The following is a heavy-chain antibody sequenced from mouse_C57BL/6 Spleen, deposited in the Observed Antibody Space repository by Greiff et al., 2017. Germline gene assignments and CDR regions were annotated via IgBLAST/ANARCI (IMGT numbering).Heavy chain of an antibody. D-gene: IGHD2-4*01. CDR1: GYTFTSYW. CDR3: ARCLYYDYDGFAY. J-gene: IGHJ3*01. V-gene: IGHV1-64*01. Sequence: VQLQQSGAELVKPGASVKLSCKASGYTFTSYWMHWVKQRPGQGLEWIGMIHPNSGSTNYNEKFKSKATLTVDKSSSTAYMQLSSLTSEDSAVYYCARCLYYDYDGFAYWGQGTLVTVSA. CDR2: IHPNSGST.